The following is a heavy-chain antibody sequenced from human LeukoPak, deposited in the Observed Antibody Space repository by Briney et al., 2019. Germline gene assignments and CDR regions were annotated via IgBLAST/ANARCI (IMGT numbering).Heavy chain of an antibody. CDR3: TTDPPGAY. CDR2: IKRKIDSGTT. Sequence: GGSLRLSCAVSGFSSSNNWMSWVRQAPGKGLKWVGRIKRKIDSGTTDYAAPVKGRFTISRDDSKDTLYLQMNSLETDDTAVYFCTTDPPGAYWGQGTLVAVSS. V-gene: IGHV3-15*01. J-gene: IGHJ4*02. D-gene: IGHD1-26*01. CDR1: GFSSSNNW.